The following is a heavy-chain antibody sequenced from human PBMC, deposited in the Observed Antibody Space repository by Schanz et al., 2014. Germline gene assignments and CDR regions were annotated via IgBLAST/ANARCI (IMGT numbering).Heavy chain of an antibody. D-gene: IGHD6-13*01. Sequence: EVQLLESGGGLVQPGGSLRLSCAASGFTFSSYAMTWVRQAPGMGLEWVSAINTGVNTYYADSVRGRFTMSRDNSKNTLYLQMNSLRAGDAAVYYCARGLIAAAGGAFDYWGQGPLVAVSS. CDR1: GFTFSSYA. CDR2: INTGVNT. V-gene: IGHV3-23*01. CDR3: ARGLIAAAGGAFDY. J-gene: IGHJ4*02.